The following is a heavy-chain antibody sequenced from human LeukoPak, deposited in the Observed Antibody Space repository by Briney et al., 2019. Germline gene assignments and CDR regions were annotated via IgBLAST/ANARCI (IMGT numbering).Heavy chain of an antibody. CDR1: GYTFTDYY. D-gene: IGHD6-6*01. V-gene: IGHV1-2*02. J-gene: IGHJ4*02. CDR3: ARTSIAARRADFDY. Sequence: EASVKVSCKTSGYTFTDYYIHWMRQAPGQGLEWMGWINSNSGGTSYAQKSQGRVTLTRDTPTRTAFMELNRLTSDDTAVYYCARTSIAARRADFDYWGQGTVVTVSS. CDR2: INSNSGGT.